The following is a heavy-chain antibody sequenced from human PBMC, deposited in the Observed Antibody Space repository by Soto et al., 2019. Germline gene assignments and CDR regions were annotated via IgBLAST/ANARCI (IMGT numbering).Heavy chain of an antibody. CDR2: ISASGDNT. D-gene: IGHD3-3*01. CDR3: AKLTYSDLWSGSNDS. Sequence: GSLRLSCAASGFTFSSRAMSWVRQAPGKGLDWVSIISASGDNTYYADSVKGRFTISRDNSKNTLYLQVNSLRAEDTAVYYCAKLTYSDLWSGSNDSWGQGTLVNVSS. J-gene: IGHJ4*02. CDR1: GFTFSSRA. V-gene: IGHV3-23*01.